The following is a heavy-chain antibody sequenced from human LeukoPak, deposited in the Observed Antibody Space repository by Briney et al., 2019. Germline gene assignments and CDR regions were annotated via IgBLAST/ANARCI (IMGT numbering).Heavy chain of an antibody. D-gene: IGHD3-10*01. V-gene: IGHV3-23*01. J-gene: IGHJ6*03. CDR3: ARDGVLMVRGVRVLDYYHYYMDV. CDR2: TSGSGGST. CDR1: GFTFSSYG. Sequence: GGTLRLSCAASGFTFSSYGMSWVRQAPGKGLEWVSATSGSGGSTYYADSVKGRFTISRDNAKNSLYLQMNSLRGEDTAVYYCARDGVLMVRGVRVLDYYHYYMDVWGKGTTVTISS.